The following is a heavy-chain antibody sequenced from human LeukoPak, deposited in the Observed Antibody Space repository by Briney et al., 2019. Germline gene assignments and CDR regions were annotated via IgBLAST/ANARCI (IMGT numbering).Heavy chain of an antibody. V-gene: IGHV3-11*06. CDR1: GFSFSERY. CDR2: ISRTSSDI. D-gene: IGHD2-15*01. J-gene: IGHJ4*02. CDR3: ARRAGYCSDGICYSGNYFDY. Sequence: GGSLRLSCAASGFSFSERYMTWVRQAPGKRLEWLSYISRTSSDINYADSVKGRFTISRDNAENSLYLQMDSLRVEDTAVYFCARRAGYCSDGICYSGNYFDYWGQGTLVTVSS.